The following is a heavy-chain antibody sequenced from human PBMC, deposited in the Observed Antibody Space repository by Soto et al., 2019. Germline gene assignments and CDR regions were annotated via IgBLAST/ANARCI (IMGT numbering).Heavy chain of an antibody. D-gene: IGHD6-13*01. V-gene: IGHV4-34*01. CDR2: INHSGST. CDR1: GGSFSGYY. J-gene: IGHJ4*02. Sequence: QVQLQQWGAGLLKPSETLSLTCAVYGGSFSGYYWSWIRQPPGKGLEWIGEINHSGSTNYNPSLKSRVTISVDTSKNQFSLKLSSVTAADTAVYYCARVEGSWQPSCNFDYWGQGTLVTVSS. CDR3: ARVEGSWQPSCNFDY.